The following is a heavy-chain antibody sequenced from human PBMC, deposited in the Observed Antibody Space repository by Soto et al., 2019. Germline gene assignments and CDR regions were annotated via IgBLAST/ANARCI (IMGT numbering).Heavy chain of an antibody. V-gene: IGHV1-18*01. D-gene: IGHD3-10*01. CDR2: ISAYNGNT. CDR1: GYTFTSYG. CDR3: ARDYQTAGLLWFGESTLADY. J-gene: IGHJ4*02. Sequence: AAVKVSCKASGYTFTSYGISWVRQAPGQGLEWMGWISAYNGNTNYAQKLQGRVTMTTDTSTSTAYMELRSLRSDDTAVYYCARDYQTAGLLWFGESTLADYWGQGTLVTVSS.